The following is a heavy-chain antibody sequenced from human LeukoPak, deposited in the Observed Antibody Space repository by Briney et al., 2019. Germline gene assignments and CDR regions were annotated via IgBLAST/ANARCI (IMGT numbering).Heavy chain of an antibody. CDR1: GYSFLNYW. J-gene: IGHJ3*02. CDR2: IYPGDSDT. CDR3: ARRRDGYNFAFDI. Sequence: GESLKISCRASGYSFLNYWIAWVRQMPGEGLEWMGIIYPGDSDTRYSPSFQGQVTISADKSITTAYLQWSSLKASDTAIYYCARRRDGYNFAFDIWGQGTMVTVSS. D-gene: IGHD5-24*01. V-gene: IGHV5-51*01.